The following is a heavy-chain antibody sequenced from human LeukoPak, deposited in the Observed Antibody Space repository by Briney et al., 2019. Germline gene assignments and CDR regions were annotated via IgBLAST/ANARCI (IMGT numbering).Heavy chain of an antibody. CDR3: ARRPYYYYYYMDV. CDR1: GYTFTGYY. V-gene: IGHV1-2*02. CDR2: INPNSGGT. J-gene: IGHJ6*03. Sequence: ASVKVSCKASGYTFTGYYMHWVRQAPGQGLEWMGWINPNSGGTNYAQKFQGRVTMIRDTSISTAYMELSRLRSDDTAVYYCARRPYYYYYYMDVWGKGTTVTVSS.